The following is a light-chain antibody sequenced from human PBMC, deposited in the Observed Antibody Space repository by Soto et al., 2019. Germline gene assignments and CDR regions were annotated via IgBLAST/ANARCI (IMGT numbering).Light chain of an antibody. CDR3: QQYGSSPWT. Sequence: EIVLTQSPGTLSLSPGERATLSCRAGQSASSRYLAWYQQKPGQAPRLLIYGASSRVTGIPDRFSGSGSGTDFTLTISRLEPEDFAVYYCQQYGSSPWTFGQGTKVEIK. CDR2: GAS. J-gene: IGKJ1*01. V-gene: IGKV3-20*01. CDR1: QSASSRY.